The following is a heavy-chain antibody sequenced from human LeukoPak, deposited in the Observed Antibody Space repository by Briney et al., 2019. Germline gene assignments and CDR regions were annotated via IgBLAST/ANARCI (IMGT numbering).Heavy chain of an antibody. CDR3: ARRVTIYYYMDV. Sequence: SEPLPLTRAVYSGSLSGYYGSWIRQSPGKGVEWIGEINHSGSTNYNPSLKSRVTMSGDTSKSQFSLKLSSVTAAGTAVYYCARRVTIYYYMDVWGKGTTVSVCS. CDR1: SGSLSGYY. CDR2: INHSGST. D-gene: IGHD5-18*01. V-gene: IGHV4-34*01. J-gene: IGHJ6*03.